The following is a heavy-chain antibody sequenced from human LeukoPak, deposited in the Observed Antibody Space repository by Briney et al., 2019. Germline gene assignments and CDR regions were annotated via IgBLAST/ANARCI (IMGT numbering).Heavy chain of an antibody. J-gene: IGHJ3*02. CDR3: ARRGKQARAAFDI. Sequence: PSETLSLACSISGDSLSSSSYYWGWIRQPPGIGLEWIGNIYYDGSTYYNSSLKGRVTISVDTSKNQFSLKLSSVTAADTAVYYCARRGKQARAAFDIWGQGAMVTVSS. CDR2: IYYDGST. CDR1: GDSLSSSSYY. V-gene: IGHV4-39*01. D-gene: IGHD3-16*01.